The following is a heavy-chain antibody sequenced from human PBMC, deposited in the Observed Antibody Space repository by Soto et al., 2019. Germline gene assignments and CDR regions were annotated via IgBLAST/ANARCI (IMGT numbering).Heavy chain of an antibody. Sequence: SQTLSLTCAISGDSVSSNTASWNWIRQSPSRGLEWLGRTYFRSKWYNDYAVSVKSRITINPDTSKNQFSLQLNSVTPEDTAVYYCASNYDFWSGSDAFDIWGQGTMVTVS. CDR1: GDSVSSNTAS. CDR3: ASNYDFWSGSDAFDI. D-gene: IGHD3-3*01. V-gene: IGHV6-1*01. CDR2: TYFRSKWYN. J-gene: IGHJ3*02.